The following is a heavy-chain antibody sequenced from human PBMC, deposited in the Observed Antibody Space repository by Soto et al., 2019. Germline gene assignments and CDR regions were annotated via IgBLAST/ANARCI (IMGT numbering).Heavy chain of an antibody. CDR3: ARGFGSFYYMDV. D-gene: IGHD3-10*01. Sequence: EVQLVESGGGLVQPGGSLRLSCAASGFTFSSYDMHWVRQAPGRGLEWVSVIGTAGDTSYRGSVKGRFTISREKANNFLYLQMNSLLAGDTAVYYCARGFGSFYYMDVWGKGTTVTVSS. V-gene: IGHV3-13*01. CDR2: IGTAGDT. CDR1: GFTFSSYD. J-gene: IGHJ6*03.